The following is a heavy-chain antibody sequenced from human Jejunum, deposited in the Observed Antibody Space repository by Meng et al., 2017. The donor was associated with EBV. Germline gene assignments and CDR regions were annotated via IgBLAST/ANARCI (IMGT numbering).Heavy chain of an antibody. Sequence: QVQLQQWGAGLLQPSETLSLTCAVYGGSFNYYYWTWIRQPPGKGLEWIGEIIHSGSTNYDPSLKSRVTISVDRSKNQFSLKLTSVTAADTAVYYCARKAVPGTFARPKFDYWGQGTLVTVSS. V-gene: IGHV4-34*12. J-gene: IGHJ4*02. CDR3: ARKAVPGTFARPKFDY. D-gene: IGHD6-19*01. CDR2: IIHSGST. CDR1: GGSFNYYY.